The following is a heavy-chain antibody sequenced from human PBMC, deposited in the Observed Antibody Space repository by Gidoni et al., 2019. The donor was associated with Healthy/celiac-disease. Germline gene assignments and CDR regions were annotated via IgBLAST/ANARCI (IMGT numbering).Heavy chain of an antibody. J-gene: IGHJ4*02. Sequence: EVQLLESGGGLVQPGGSLILSCAASGFTFSSYAMGWVRQAPGKGRGWVSAIRGSGGSTYYADSVKGRLTIFRDNSKNTLYLQINSLRAEDTAVYYCAGDLLHFVELSSLDYWGQGTLVTVSS. CDR2: IRGSGGST. CDR1: GFTFSSYA. V-gene: IGHV3-23*01. CDR3: AGDLLHFVELSSLDY. D-gene: IGHD3-16*02.